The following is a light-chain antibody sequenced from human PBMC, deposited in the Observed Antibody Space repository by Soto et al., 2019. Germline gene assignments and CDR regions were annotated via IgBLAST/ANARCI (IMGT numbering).Light chain of an antibody. CDR3: QQRNNWPIT. CDR2: GTS. J-gene: IGKJ5*01. CDR1: QSVNSNY. Sequence: EVVLTQSPGTLSLSPGERATLSCRASQSVNSNYLAWYQQKPGQAPRLLIYGTSSRATGIQDRFSGSGSGTDFTLTIRGLEPEDFALYYCQQRNNWPITVGQGTRLEIK. V-gene: IGKV3D-20*02.